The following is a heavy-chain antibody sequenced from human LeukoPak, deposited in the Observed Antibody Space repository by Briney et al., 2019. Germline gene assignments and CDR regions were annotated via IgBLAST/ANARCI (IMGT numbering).Heavy chain of an antibody. J-gene: IGHJ5*02. Sequence: ASVKVSCKASGYTFTGYYMHWVRQAPGQGLEWMGWINPNSGGTNYAQKFQGRVTMTRDTSISTAYMELSGLRSDDTAVYYCARVSEWAMGFDPWGQGTLVTVSS. CDR1: GYTFTGYY. V-gene: IGHV1-2*02. CDR3: ARVSEWAMGFDP. D-gene: IGHD2-8*01. CDR2: INPNSGGT.